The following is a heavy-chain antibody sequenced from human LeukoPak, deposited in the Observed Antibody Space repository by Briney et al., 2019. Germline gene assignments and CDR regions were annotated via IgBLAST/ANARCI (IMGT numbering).Heavy chain of an antibody. Sequence: GESLKISCEASGYNFATYWIAWVRQMPGKGLEWMGIIYPGDSDTRYSPSFQGQVTISADKSISTAYLQWSSLKASGTAMYYCARFYGGNSEYFDYWGQGTLVTVSS. V-gene: IGHV5-51*01. D-gene: IGHD4-23*01. J-gene: IGHJ4*02. CDR1: GYNFATYW. CDR3: ARFYGGNSEYFDY. CDR2: IYPGDSDT.